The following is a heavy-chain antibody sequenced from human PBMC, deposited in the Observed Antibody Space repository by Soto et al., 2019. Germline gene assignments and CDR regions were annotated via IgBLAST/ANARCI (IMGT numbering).Heavy chain of an antibody. CDR2: IYWDDDK. CDR1: GFSLSTSGVG. CDR3: AHRAPSYCTSTSCYTLGFDP. V-gene: IGHV2-5*02. J-gene: IGHJ5*02. D-gene: IGHD2-2*02. Sequence: SGPTLVNPTQTLTLTCTFSGFSLSTSGVGVGWIRQPPGKALEWLALIYWDDDKRYRPSLKSRLTITKDTSKNQVVLTMTNMNPVDTATYYFAHRAPSYCTSTSCYTLGFDPWGQGTLVTVSS.